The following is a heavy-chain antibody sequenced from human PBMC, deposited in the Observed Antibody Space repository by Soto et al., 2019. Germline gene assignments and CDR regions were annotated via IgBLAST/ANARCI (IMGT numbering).Heavy chain of an antibody. Sequence: SETLSLTCTVSRGSISSYYWVWIRQPPGKGLEWIGFIYYGGNTNYNPSLKSRVTLSVDRSKHQFSLELTSVTAADTAVYYCARVKVGDLFRFNWFFDLWGRGTLVTVSS. D-gene: IGHD3-3*01. J-gene: IGHJ2*01. CDR1: RGSISSYY. CDR3: ARVKVGDLFRFNWFFDL. V-gene: IGHV4-59*01. CDR2: IYYGGNT.